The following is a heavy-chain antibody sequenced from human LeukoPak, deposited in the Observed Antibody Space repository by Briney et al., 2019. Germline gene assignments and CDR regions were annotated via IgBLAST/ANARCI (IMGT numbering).Heavy chain of an antibody. CDR1: GFTFSGSA. J-gene: IGHJ2*01. Sequence: GGSLKLSCAASGFTFSGSAMHWVRQASGKGLEWVGRVRSKDNGYAASYTASVKGRFTVSRDDSKNTAYLQMDSLKTEDTAVCFCSRTSDIAWYFDLWGRGTLVTVSS. V-gene: IGHV3-73*01. D-gene: IGHD5-12*01. CDR2: VRSKDNGYAA. CDR3: SRTSDIAWYFDL.